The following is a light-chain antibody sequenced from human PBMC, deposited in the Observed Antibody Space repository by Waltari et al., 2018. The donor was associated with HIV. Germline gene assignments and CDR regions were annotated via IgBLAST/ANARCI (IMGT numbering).Light chain of an antibody. V-gene: IGLV3-21*04. Sequence: YVLTQAPPESVAPGKTARISCGGDNIGRRSVKWYQQKPGQAPALLIYHASGLPTGIPEQFPGSTSENTATLTISGVEAGDEAHYYCQVWDSPSEQILFGGGTRLTVL. J-gene: IGLJ2*01. CDR2: HAS. CDR1: NIGRRS. CDR3: QVWDSPSEQIL.